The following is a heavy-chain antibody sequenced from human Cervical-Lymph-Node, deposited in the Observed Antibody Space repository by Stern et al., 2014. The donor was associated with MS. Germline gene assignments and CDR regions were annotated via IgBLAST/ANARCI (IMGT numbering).Heavy chain of an antibody. V-gene: IGHV5-51*03. J-gene: IGHJ6*02. D-gene: IGHD3-10*02. CDR1: GYSFISYY. Sequence: EVQLVESGAAVKKPGESLKISFKASGYSFISYYIGWVRQIPGKGLEWMGIIYPSDSETRYSPSFQGQVTISADKSISTAYLQWSRLKASDTAIYYCARSLFGGDYYYYTMDVWGQGTTVTVSS. CDR3: ARSLFGGDYYYYTMDV. CDR2: IYPSDSET.